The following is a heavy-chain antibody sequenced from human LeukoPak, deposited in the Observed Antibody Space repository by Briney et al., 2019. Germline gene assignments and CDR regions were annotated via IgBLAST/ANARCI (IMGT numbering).Heavy chain of an antibody. Sequence: SETLSLTCTVSGGSITSSTYYWGWIRQPPGKGLEWIGNFYYSGSTYYNPSLKSRVTISVDTSKKQFSLRLSSVTAADTAVYYCARRGGDSSGNFDYWGQGTLVTVSS. CDR2: FYYSGST. CDR1: GGSITSSTYY. J-gene: IGHJ4*02. CDR3: ARRGGDSSGNFDY. D-gene: IGHD3-22*01. V-gene: IGHV4-39*07.